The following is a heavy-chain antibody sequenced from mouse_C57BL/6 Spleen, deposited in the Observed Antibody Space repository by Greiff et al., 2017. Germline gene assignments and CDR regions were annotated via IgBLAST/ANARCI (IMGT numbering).Heavy chain of an antibody. CDR2: IYPGDGDT. CDR1: GYAFSSSW. Sequence: VQLHQSGPELVKPGASVKISCKASGYAFSSSWMNWVKQRPGKGLEWIGRIYPGDGDTNYNGKFKGKATLTADKSSSTAYMQLSSLTSEDSAVYFCAKSLDSYWYFDVWGTGTTVTVSS. V-gene: IGHV1-82*01. CDR3: AKSLDSYWYFDV. J-gene: IGHJ1*03.